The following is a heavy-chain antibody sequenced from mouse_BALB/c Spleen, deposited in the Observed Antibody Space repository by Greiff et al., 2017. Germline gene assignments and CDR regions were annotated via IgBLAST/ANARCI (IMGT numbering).Heavy chain of an antibody. CDR3: TRYDGDAMDY. CDR1: GFTFSNYW. D-gene: IGHD2-12*01. Sequence: DVKLQESGGGLVQPGGSMKLSCVASGFTFSNYWMNWVRQSPEKGLEWVAEIRLKSNNYATHYAESVKGRFTISRDDSKSSVYLQMNNLRAEDTGIYYCTRYDGDAMDYWGQGTSVTVSS. J-gene: IGHJ4*01. CDR2: IRLKSNNYAT. V-gene: IGHV6-6*02.